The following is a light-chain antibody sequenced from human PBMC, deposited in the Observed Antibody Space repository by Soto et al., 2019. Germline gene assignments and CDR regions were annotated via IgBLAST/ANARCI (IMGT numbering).Light chain of an antibody. CDR3: QQYGRS. Sequence: EIVLTQSPGTLSLSPGERATLSCRASQSFSSTYLAWYQQKPGQAPRLLIYGASSRATGIPDRFSGSGSGTDFTLTFSRLEPEDFAVYYCQQYGRSFGQGTKVEIK. J-gene: IGKJ1*01. CDR1: QSFSSTY. CDR2: GAS. V-gene: IGKV3-20*01.